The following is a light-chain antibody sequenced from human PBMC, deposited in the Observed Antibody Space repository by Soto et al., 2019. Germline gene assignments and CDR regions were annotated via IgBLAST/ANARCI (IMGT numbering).Light chain of an antibody. J-gene: IGLJ1*01. CDR2: EVR. V-gene: IGLV2-14*01. CDR1: SSDIGGYDY. Sequence: QSVLTQPASVSGSAGQSITISCTGTSSDIGGYDYVSWYPQRPGKAPKLMIYEVRYRPSGVSNRFSGSKSGNTASLTISGLQAEDEAVYYCCSYTRTSNHYFFGSGTKVTVL. CDR3: CSYTRTSNHYF.